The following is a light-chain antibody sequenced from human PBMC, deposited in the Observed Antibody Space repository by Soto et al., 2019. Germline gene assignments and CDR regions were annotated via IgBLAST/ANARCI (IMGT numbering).Light chain of an antibody. V-gene: IGKV1-5*01. CDR1: QTISRW. J-gene: IGKJ1*01. CDR2: TAS. CDR3: QHYSSVWA. Sequence: DIKMNQSPSTLSASVGDTVTITCRASQTISRWLAWYQQKPGKAPRLLIYTASTLESGVPSRFSASGSGTEFTLSISCLHPDDFATYYCQHYSSVWAFGQGTKVDIK.